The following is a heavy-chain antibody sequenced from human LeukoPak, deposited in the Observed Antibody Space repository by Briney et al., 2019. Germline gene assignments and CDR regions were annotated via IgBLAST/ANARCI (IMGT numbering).Heavy chain of an antibody. D-gene: IGHD3-16*01. J-gene: IGHJ4*02. CDR2: IAGSGDTT. CDR3: ARDPTPGLGGDY. Sequence: TGGSLRLSCAASGFTFSNYAMSWVRQAPGKGLEWVSTIAGSGDTTYYADSVKGRFTISRDNSKNTLYLQMNSLRAEDTAVYYCARDPTPGLGGDYWGQGTLVTVSS. V-gene: IGHV3-23*01. CDR1: GFTFSNYA.